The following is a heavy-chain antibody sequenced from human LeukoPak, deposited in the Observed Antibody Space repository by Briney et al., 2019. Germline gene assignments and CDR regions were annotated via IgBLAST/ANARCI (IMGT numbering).Heavy chain of an antibody. V-gene: IGHV4-30-4*01. Sequence: PSQTLSLTCTVSGGSISSGDYYWRWIRQPPGKGLEWIGYIYYSGSTYYNPSLKSRVTISVDTSKNQFSLKLSSVTAADTAVYYCARALYYYGSGSYSRHYYYYGMDVWGQGTTVTVSS. CDR1: GGSISSGDYY. CDR2: IYYSGST. D-gene: IGHD3-10*01. CDR3: ARALYYYGSGSYSRHYYYYGMDV. J-gene: IGHJ6*02.